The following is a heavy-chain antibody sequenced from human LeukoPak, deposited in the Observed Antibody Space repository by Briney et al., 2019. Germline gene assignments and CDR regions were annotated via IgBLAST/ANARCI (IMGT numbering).Heavy chain of an antibody. CDR3: ARDQWSYYYYYYMDV. V-gene: IGHV4-61*02. Sequence: SETLSLTCTVSGGSISSGSYYWSWVRQPAGKGLEWIGRIYTSGSTNYNPSLKSRVTISVDTSKNQFSLKLSSVTAADTAVYYSARDQWSYYYYYYMDVWGKGTTVTVSS. J-gene: IGHJ6*03. CDR2: IYTSGST. D-gene: IGHD6-19*01. CDR1: GGSISSGSYY.